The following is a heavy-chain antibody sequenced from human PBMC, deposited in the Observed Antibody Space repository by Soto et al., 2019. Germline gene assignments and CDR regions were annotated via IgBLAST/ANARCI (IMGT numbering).Heavy chain of an antibody. D-gene: IGHD3-9*01. V-gene: IGHV1-18*01. J-gene: IGHJ4*02. CDR1: GYSYTSYG. CDR3: ASRTGYYSFDY. Sequence: GTSVKVSCEASGYSYTSYGISWVRQAPGQGLEWMGWISAYNGNTNYAQKLQGRVTMTTDTSTSTAYMELRSLRSDDTAVYYCASRTGYYSFDYWGQGTLVTVSS. CDR2: ISAYNGNT.